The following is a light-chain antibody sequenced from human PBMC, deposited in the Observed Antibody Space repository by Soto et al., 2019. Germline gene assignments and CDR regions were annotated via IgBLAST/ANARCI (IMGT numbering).Light chain of an antibody. CDR2: DVS. CDR3: SSYTSSSTLSTYF. Sequence: QSALTQPASVSGSTGQSITISCTGTSSDVGDYNYVSWYQHHPGKAPKLMIYDVSNRPSGVSNRFSGSKSGNTASLIISGPQAEDEAYYYCSSYTSSSTLSTYFFGTGTKLTVL. J-gene: IGLJ1*01. V-gene: IGLV2-14*03. CDR1: SSDVGDYNY.